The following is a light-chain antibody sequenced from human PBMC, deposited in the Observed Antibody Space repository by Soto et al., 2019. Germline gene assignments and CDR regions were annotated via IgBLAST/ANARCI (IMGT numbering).Light chain of an antibody. CDR1: QSITTW. CDR3: QHYNSFAWT. CDR2: DVS. V-gene: IGKV1-5*01. J-gene: IGKJ1*01. Sequence: DIQMTQSPSTVSAYVGDSVTITCRASQSITTWLAWYQQRPGKAPKLLIYDVSSLQSGVPSRFSGSGSGTEFTLTISSLQPDDFATYYCQHYNSFAWTFGQGTKVDIK.